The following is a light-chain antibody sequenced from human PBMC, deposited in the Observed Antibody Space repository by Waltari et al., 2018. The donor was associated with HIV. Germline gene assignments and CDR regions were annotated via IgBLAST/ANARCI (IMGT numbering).Light chain of an antibody. V-gene: IGLV2-18*02. CDR1: SSDIGAYNR. J-gene: IGLJ3*02. Sequence: QSALTPPPSVSGSLGQSVTISCTGTSSDIGAYNRVSWYQQSPGTAPKLRIYEVTHRPSGVPVRFSGSKSGNTASLSISGLQADDDADYYCSSYTTSSTWVFGGGTKLTVL. CDR2: EVT. CDR3: SSYTTSSTWV.